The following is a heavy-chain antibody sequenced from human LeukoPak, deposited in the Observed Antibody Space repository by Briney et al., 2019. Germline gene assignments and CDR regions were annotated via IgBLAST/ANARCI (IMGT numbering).Heavy chain of an antibody. CDR2: INHSGVTI. D-gene: IGHD1-1*01. Sequence: GGSLRLSCAASGFTFSSYEMNWVRQAPGKGLEWLSYINHSGVTIYYADSVQGRFTISRDNAKNSLYLQMNSLTAEDTAVYYCARKMKTGDRVGTFDIWGQGTMVTVSS. V-gene: IGHV3-48*03. J-gene: IGHJ3*02. CDR1: GFTFSSYE. CDR3: ARKMKTGDRVGTFDI.